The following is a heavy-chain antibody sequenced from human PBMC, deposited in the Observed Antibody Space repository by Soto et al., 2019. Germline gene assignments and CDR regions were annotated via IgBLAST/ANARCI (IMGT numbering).Heavy chain of an antibody. Sequence: QVQLQQWGAGLLKPSETLSLTCAVYGGSFSGYYWSWIRQPPGKGLEWLGEINHSGSTNYNPSLKRRVTIAVDTSKHQFSLKLSSVTAADTAVYYCSRGGIVVVAAPMRSWNDWGQGTLVTVSS. V-gene: IGHV4-34*01. CDR1: GGSFSGYY. CDR3: SRGGIVVVAAPMRSWND. CDR2: INHSGST. D-gene: IGHD2-2*01. J-gene: IGHJ4*02.